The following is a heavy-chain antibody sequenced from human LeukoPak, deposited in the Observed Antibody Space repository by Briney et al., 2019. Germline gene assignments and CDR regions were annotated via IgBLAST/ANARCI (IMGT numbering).Heavy chain of an antibody. D-gene: IGHD4-17*01. CDR3: ARGHDGYDYGDYAGDY. CDR1: GFTFSSYS. Sequence: PGGSLRLSCAASGFTFSSYSMNWVRQAPGKGLERVSYISSSSSTIYYADSVKGRFTIFRDNAKNSLYLQMNSLRDEDTAVYYCARGHDGYDYGDYAGDYSGQGTLVTVSS. V-gene: IGHV3-48*02. J-gene: IGHJ4*02. CDR2: ISSSSSTI.